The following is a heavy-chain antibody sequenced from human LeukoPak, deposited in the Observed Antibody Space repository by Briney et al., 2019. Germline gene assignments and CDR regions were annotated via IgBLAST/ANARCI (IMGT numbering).Heavy chain of an antibody. D-gene: IGHD3-22*01. CDR3: ARDLDSSREDV. CDR2: INAGNGNT. J-gene: IGHJ6*02. Sequence: ASVKVSCKASGYTFSSYDIHWVRQAPGQRLEWMGWINAGNGNTKYSQKFQGRVTITRDTSASTVYMELSSLRSEDTAVYYCARDLDSSREDVWGQGTTVTVSS. V-gene: IGHV1-3*01. CDR1: GYTFSSYD.